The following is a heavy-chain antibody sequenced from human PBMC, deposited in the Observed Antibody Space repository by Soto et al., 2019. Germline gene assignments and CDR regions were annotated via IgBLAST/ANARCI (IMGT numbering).Heavy chain of an antibody. CDR1: GYTFTSYD. J-gene: IGHJ6*02. D-gene: IGHD2-2*02. CDR3: ATPGIGYCSSTRCYTIPESYYGMHV. V-gene: IGHV1-8*01. Sequence: AASVKVSCKASGYTFTSYDINWVRQATGQGLEWMGWMNPNSGNTGYAQKFQGRVTMTRNTSISTAYMELSSLRSEDTAVYYCATPGIGYCSSTRCYTIPESYYGMHVWGQGTPVTVSS. CDR2: MNPNSGNT.